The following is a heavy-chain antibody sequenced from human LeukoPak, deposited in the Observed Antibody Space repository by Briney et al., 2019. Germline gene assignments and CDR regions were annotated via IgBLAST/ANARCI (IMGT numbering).Heavy chain of an antibody. CDR2: INPSGGST. CDR3: ARAPVLIAAPPTGDY. Sequence: ASVKVSCKASGYTFTSYYMHWVRQAPGQGLEWMGIINPSGGSTSYAQKFQGRVTMTRDMSTSTVYMELSSLRSEDTAVYYCARAPVLIAAPPTGDYWGQGTLVAVPS. CDR1: GYTFTSYY. D-gene: IGHD6-6*01. V-gene: IGHV1-46*01. J-gene: IGHJ4*02.